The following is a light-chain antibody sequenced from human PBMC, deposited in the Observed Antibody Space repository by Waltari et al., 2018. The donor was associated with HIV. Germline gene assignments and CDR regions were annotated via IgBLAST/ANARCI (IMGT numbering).Light chain of an antibody. CDR1: SSDVGSYNV. V-gene: IGLV2-23*02. CDR3: CSYAGRSTHV. CDR2: EVT. J-gene: IGLJ1*01. Sequence: QSALTQPASVSGSPGQSITISCTGTSSDVGSYNVVSWYQQHPGKAPKLMIYEVTKRTSGVSNRFSGSKSGNTASLTISGLQAEDEADYYGCSYAGRSTHVFGTGTKVTVL.